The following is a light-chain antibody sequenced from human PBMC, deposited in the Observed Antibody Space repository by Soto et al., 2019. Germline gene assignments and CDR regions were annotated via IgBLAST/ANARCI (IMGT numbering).Light chain of an antibody. J-gene: IGKJ1*01. CDR1: QRIASH. Sequence: EMVMTQSPATLSVSPGERATLSCRASQRIASHLAWYQQKPGQTPRLLIYDASTRATGIPVRFSGSGFGTDFTLTISGLQSDDFAVYYCKQYSYWWTFGQGTKVEIK. V-gene: IGKV3-15*01. CDR3: KQYSYWWT. CDR2: DAS.